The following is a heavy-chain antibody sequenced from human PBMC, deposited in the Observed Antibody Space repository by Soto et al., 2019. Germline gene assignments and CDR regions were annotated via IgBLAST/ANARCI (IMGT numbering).Heavy chain of an antibody. D-gene: IGHD6-6*01. J-gene: IGHJ4*02. CDR1: GFMFNHYA. Sequence: EQVLESGGGLVQPVGSLRLSCEASGFMFNHYAMAWVRQTPGKGLEWVSVISGSTGTTYYADSVKGRFTISRDNSKNTVYLQMNSLRVEDSALYSCAKVIVLGASTLEYWGPGTRVTVSS. CDR2: ISGSTGTT. CDR3: AKVIVLGASTLEY. V-gene: IGHV3-23*01.